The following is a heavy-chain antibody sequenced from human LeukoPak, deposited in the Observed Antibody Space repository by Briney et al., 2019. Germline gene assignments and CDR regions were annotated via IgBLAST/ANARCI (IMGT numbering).Heavy chain of an antibody. V-gene: IGHV1-8*03. CDR3: ARDASGMALYY. D-gene: IGHD5-18*01. Sequence: ASVKVSCKASGYTFTSYDINWVRQATGQGLEWMGWMNPNSGNTGYAQKFQGRVTITRNTSISTAYMVLSSLRSEDTAVYYCARDASGMALYYWGQGTLVTVSS. CDR1: GYTFTSYD. CDR2: MNPNSGNT. J-gene: IGHJ4*02.